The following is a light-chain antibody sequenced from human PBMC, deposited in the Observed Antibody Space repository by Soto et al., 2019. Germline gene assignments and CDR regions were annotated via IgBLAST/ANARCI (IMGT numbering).Light chain of an antibody. CDR2: TAS. V-gene: IGKV3-20*01. J-gene: IGKJ4*02. Sequence: ENVLTQSPGTLSLSPGETATLSCRASQNVGRNYIAWFQQKPGQAPRLLMHTASVRATGIPDRFSGSGSGTDFTLTISRLEPEDFAVFYCLQYAASPLTVGGGTKVEI. CDR3: LQYAASPLT. CDR1: QNVGRNY.